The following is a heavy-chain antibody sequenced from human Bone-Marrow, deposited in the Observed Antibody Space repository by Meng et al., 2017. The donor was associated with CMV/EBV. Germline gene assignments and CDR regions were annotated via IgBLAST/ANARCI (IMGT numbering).Heavy chain of an antibody. CDR2: INPNNGDT. CDR3: ARDNFHLVDY. Sequence: GESLKISCKASGYRFSAHYLHWVRQAPGQGLEWVGWINPNNGDTKYAEKFQGSVTMTRDTSVTTAYMVVRTLKSDDTATYYCARDNFHLVDYWGQGTLVTVSS. V-gene: IGHV1-2*02. CDR1: GYRFSAHY. D-gene: IGHD6-6*01. J-gene: IGHJ4*02.